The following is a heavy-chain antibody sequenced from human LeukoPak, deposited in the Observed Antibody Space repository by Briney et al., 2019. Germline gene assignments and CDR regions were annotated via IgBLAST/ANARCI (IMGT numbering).Heavy chain of an antibody. D-gene: IGHD3-22*01. J-gene: IGHJ4*02. CDR3: ARLPTFYYDSSGYHYDY. V-gene: IGHV3-23*05. CDR1: GFTFSDYA. Sequence: GGSLRLSCVASGFTFSDYAMNWVRQAPGKGLEWVSTFKTKYHQVYYADSVKGRFTISKDKSKNTLYLQMDNLRAEDTGVYFCARLPTFYYDSSGYHYDYWGQGTLVTVSS. CDR2: FKTKYHQV.